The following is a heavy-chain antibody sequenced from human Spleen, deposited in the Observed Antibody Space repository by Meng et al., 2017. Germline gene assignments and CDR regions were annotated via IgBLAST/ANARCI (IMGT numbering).Heavy chain of an antibody. CDR1: GGSISTSGYY. D-gene: IGHD6-25*01. V-gene: IGHV4-39*01. CDR3: VRSSAWVRTGFDP. J-gene: IGHJ5*02. CDR2: IGHSGFT. Sequence: QPQLQESGPGLVKPSEALSLTCSVSGGSISTSGYYWGWIRRPPGKGLEWIGSIGHSGFTYYPPSLKSRVTVSTDTSRNQFFLWLTSVTAADTAVYYCVRSSAWVRTGFDPWGQGTLVTVSS.